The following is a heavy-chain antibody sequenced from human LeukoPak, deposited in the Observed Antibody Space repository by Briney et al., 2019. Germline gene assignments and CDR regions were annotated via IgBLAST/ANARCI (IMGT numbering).Heavy chain of an antibody. CDR1: GYTFTGYY. CDR3: ARALRLANDALDI. V-gene: IGHV1-2*02. J-gene: IGHJ3*02. Sequence: ASVKVSCKASGYTFTGYYMHWVRQAPGQGREWMGWINPNSGGTNYAQKFQGRFTMTRDTSIHTVYLELRRLSSDDAAVYFCARALRLANDALDIWGQGTMVTVSS. CDR2: INPNSGGT.